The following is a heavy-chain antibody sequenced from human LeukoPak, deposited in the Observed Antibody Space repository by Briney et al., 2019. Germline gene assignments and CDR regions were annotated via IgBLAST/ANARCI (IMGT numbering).Heavy chain of an antibody. Sequence: GGSLRLSCAASGFTFSSYGMHWVRQAPGKGLEWVAVIWYDGSNKYYADSVKGRFTISRDNSKNTLYLQMNSLRAEDTAVYYCAKDLEELTYYYDSSGYAYSVDYWGQGTLVTVSS. V-gene: IGHV3-33*06. CDR1: GFTFSSYG. J-gene: IGHJ4*02. D-gene: IGHD3-22*01. CDR2: IWYDGSNK. CDR3: AKDLEELTYYYDSSGYAYSVDY.